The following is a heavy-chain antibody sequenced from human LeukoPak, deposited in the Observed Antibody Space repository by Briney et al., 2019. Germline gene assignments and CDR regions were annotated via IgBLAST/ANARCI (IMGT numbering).Heavy chain of an antibody. CDR2: ISYDGNSK. CDR3: ARPRGA. Sequence: PGGSLRLSCAASGFTFSTYAMHWVRQAPGKGLEWVAVISYDGNSKWYADSVKGRFTISRDNAKNSVYLQMKSLRAEDAAVYYCARPRGAWGQGTLVTVSS. J-gene: IGHJ5*02. CDR1: GFTFSTYA. D-gene: IGHD3-10*01. V-gene: IGHV3-30-3*01.